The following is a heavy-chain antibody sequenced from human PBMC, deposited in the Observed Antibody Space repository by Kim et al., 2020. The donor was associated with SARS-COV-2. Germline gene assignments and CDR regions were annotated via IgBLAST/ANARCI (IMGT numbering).Heavy chain of an antibody. D-gene: IGHD2-15*01. CDR1: GYALTTFG. Sequence: ASVKVSCKASGYALTTFGLIWVRQAPGRGLEWVGWVSTYTGDTNYAQKIQGRVTMTTDISTSTAYMELDNLRSDDTAVYYCARADSSSSGWAFDFWDQGTLVTVSS. CDR3: ARADSSSSGWAFDF. V-gene: IGHV1-18*01. CDR2: VSTYTGDT. J-gene: IGHJ4*02.